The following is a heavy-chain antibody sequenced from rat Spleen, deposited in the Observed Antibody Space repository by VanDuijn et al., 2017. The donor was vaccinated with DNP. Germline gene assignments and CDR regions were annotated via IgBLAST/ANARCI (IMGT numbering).Heavy chain of an antibody. J-gene: IGHJ3*01. Sequence: EVKLVESGGGLVQPGRSLKLSCAASGLNFNDYWMGWVRQAPGMGLEWIGEIKGDSTIINHNPTLKDRFTISRDNVQNSLYLQRNNLGSEEAAIYYCVTRGTGSDNWFAYWGQGTLVTVSS. V-gene: IGHV4-2*01. D-gene: IGHD5-1*01. CDR1: GLNFNDYW. CDR3: VTRGTGSDNWFAY. CDR2: IKGDSTII.